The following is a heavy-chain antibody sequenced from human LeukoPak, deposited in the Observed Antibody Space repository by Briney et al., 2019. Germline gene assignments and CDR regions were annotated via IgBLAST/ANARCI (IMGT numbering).Heavy chain of an antibody. J-gene: IGHJ4*02. D-gene: IGHD6-19*01. CDR1: GFTSSSYG. Sequence: GGSLRLSCAASGFTSSSYGMHWVRQAPGKGLEWVAVIWYDGSNKYYADSMKGRFTISRDNSKNTLYLQMNSLRAEDAAVYYCARDPSTIAVAGLDYWGQGTLVTVSS. CDR3: ARDPSTIAVAGLDY. V-gene: IGHV3-33*01. CDR2: IWYDGSNK.